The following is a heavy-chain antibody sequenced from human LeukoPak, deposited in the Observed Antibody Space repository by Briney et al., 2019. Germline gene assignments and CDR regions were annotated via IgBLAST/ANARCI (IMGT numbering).Heavy chain of an antibody. J-gene: IGHJ4*02. CDR1: RFTVSINH. CDR2: IYNRENT. CDR3: ARASRCLAFDN. Sequence: PVGSLRLSCAASRFTVSINHMSWVRQAPGKGLEWVSVIYNRENTNDAEFVKGRFTISRDTSKNTLYLQMNSLRAEDTAVYFCARASRCLAFDNWGQGTLVTV. D-gene: IGHD5/OR15-5a*01. V-gene: IGHV3-66*01.